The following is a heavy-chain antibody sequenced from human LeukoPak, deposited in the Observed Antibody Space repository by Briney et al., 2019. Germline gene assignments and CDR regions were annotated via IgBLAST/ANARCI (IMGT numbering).Heavy chain of an antibody. V-gene: IGHV3-30*03. CDR2: ISVDGSNE. Sequence: GGSLRLSCAASGFTFSSYGMHWVRQAPGKGLEWVAVISVDGSNEYYADSVKGRFTISRDNSKNTLYLQMNSLRPEDTAVYYCAREEISDDSSGYYLYYFDYWGQGTLVTVSS. CDR1: GFTFSSYG. J-gene: IGHJ4*02. D-gene: IGHD3-22*01. CDR3: AREEISDDSSGYYLYYFDY.